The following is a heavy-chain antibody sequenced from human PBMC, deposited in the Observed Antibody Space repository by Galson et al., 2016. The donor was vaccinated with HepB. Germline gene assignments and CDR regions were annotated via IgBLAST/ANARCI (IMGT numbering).Heavy chain of an antibody. CDR1: GFTVSDNH. J-gene: IGHJ4*02. D-gene: IGHD4-23*01. CDR2: IFGRGNT. V-gene: IGHV3-53*01. CDR3: AGYGGNSV. Sequence: SLRLSCAAAGFTVSDNHVTWIRQAPGKGLECVSVIFGRGNTYYADSVEGRFTISRDNARNTVYRQMTSLRTEDTAVYYCAGYGGNSVWGQGTLVTVSS.